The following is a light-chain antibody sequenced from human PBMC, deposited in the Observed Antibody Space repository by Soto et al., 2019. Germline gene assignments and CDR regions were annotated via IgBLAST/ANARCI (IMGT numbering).Light chain of an antibody. CDR3: HQYGYGRDT. Sequence: EIVLTQSPGTLSLSPGERATLSCRASQSVNSDYLAWYRQRPGQPPRLLIYGASSRATGIPDRXXXXXXXXXXXXTISRLEPEDFAVYYCHQYGYGRDTFGQGTKLEI. CDR1: QSVNSDY. CDR2: GAS. V-gene: IGKV3-20*01. J-gene: IGKJ2*01.